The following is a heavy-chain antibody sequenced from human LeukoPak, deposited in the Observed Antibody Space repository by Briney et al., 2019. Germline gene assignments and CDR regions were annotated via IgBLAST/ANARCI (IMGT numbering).Heavy chain of an antibody. CDR3: AKDTGAVHGSIDY. CDR2: ISWNSGSI. CDR1: GFTFDDYA. J-gene: IGHJ4*02. V-gene: IGHV3-9*01. D-gene: IGHD6-19*01. Sequence: GRSLRLSCAASGFTFDDYAMHWVRQAPGKGLEWVSGISWNSGSIGYADSVKGRFTISRDNAKNSLYLQMNSLRAEDTALYYCAKDTGAVHGSIDYWGQGTLVTVSS.